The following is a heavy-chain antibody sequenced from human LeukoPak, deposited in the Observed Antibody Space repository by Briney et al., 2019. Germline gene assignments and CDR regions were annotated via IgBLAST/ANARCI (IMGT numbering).Heavy chain of an antibody. CDR2: IYYSGST. Sequence: SETLSLTFTVSGGSISSSSYYWGWIRQPPGKGLEWIGSIYYSGSTYYNPSLKSRVTISVDTSKNQFSLKLSSVTAADTAVYYCTTRSRAGGIPNVLVGAPYFDYWGQGTLVTVSS. V-gene: IGHV4-39*03. CDR3: TTRSRAGGIPNVLVGAPYFDY. CDR1: GGSISSSSYY. D-gene: IGHD1-26*01. J-gene: IGHJ4*02.